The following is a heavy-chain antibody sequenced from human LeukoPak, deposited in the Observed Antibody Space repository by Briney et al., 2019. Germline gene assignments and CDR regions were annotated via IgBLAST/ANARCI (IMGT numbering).Heavy chain of an antibody. J-gene: IGHJ6*03. V-gene: IGHV5-51*01. D-gene: IGHD7-27*01. CDR1: GYSFTSYW. Sequence: GESLKISCKGSGYSFTSYWIGWVRQMPGNGLEWMGIIYPGDSDTRYSPSFQGQVTISADKSISTAYLQWSSLKASDTAMYYCARIRTGDRYDYYYYMDVWGKGTTVTVSS. CDR3: ARIRTGDRYDYYYYMDV. CDR2: IYPGDSDT.